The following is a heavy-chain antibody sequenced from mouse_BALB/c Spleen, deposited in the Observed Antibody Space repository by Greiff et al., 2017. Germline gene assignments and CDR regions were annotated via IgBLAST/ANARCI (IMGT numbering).Heavy chain of an antibody. CDR3: ARNWGYDNYDAY. J-gene: IGHJ3*01. CDR2: IWSGGST. Sequence: VLGVESGPGLVQPSQSLSISCTVSGFSLTSYGVPWVRQSPGKGLEWLGVIWSGGSTDYNAAFISRLSISKDNSKSQVFFKMNSLQANDTAIYYCARNWGYDNYDAYWGQGTLVTVSA. V-gene: IGHV2-2*02. CDR1: GFSLTSYG. D-gene: IGHD2-1*01.